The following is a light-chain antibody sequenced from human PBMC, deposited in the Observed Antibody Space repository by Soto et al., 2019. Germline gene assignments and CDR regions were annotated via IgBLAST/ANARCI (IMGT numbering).Light chain of an antibody. CDR1: SSDVGAYTY. J-gene: IGLJ3*02. CDR3: TSYVGSDIWV. Sequence: QSALTQPPSASGSPGQSVTISCTGTSSDVGAYTYVSWYQQYPGKAPKLMIYEVSKRPSGVPDRFSGSKPGNTASLTVSGLQAEDEADYYCTSYVGSDIWVFGGGTKLTVL. CDR2: EVS. V-gene: IGLV2-8*01.